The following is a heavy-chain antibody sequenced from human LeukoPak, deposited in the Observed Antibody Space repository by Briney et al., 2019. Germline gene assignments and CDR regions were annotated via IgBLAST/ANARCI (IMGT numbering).Heavy chain of an antibody. CDR3: ARGGIQVSGIDEFDY. J-gene: IGHJ4*02. CDR2: IGIRGDT. CDR1: GFTFIDYD. D-gene: IGHD6-19*01. V-gene: IGHV3-13*01. Sequence: QAGGSLRLSCAASGFTFIDYDMHWVRQVIGKGLEWVSAIGIRGDTHYSESVKGRFTISRENAESSLYLQMNSLRAEDTAVYYCARGGIQVSGIDEFDYWGQGTLVTVSS.